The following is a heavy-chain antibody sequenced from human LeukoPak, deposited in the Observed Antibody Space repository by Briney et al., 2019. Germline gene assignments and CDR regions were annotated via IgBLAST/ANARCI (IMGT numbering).Heavy chain of an antibody. J-gene: IGHJ3*01. CDR3: ARGYCSGGGCSVLDAFDG. V-gene: IGHV1-46*01. Sequence: ASVKVSCKTSGYTFSNYYMHWVRRAPGQGLEWMGKINPSGGSTSYPQKFQGRVTMTRDTSTSTVYMELSSLRSEDTATYYCARGYCSGGGCSVLDAFDGWGQGTMVTVSS. CDR2: INPSGGST. D-gene: IGHD2-15*01. CDR1: GYTFSNYY.